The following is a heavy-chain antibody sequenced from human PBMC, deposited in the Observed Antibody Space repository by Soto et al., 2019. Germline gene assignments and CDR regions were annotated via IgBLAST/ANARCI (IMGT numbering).Heavy chain of an antibody. CDR3: ARDEATTDYYYYGMDV. CDR1: GFTFSSYG. V-gene: IGHV3-33*01. CDR2: IWYDGSNK. J-gene: IGHJ6*02. Sequence: QVQLVESGGGVVQPGRSLRLSCAASGFTFSSYGMHWVRQAPGKGLEWVAVIWYDGSNKYYADSVKGRFTISRDNSKNTLYLQMNSLRAEDTAVYYCARDEATTDYYYYGMDVWGQGTTVTVSS.